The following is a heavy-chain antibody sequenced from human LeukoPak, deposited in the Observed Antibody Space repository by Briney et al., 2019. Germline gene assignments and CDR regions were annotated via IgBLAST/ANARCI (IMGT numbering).Heavy chain of an antibody. D-gene: IGHD3-3*01. CDR3: TRDLYYDFRSGESSFDY. CDR2: IRSKGYGGTT. CDR1: GFTFGDYA. Sequence: QPGRSLRLSCTASGFTFGDYAMSWFRQAPGKGLEWVGFIRSKGYGGTTEYAASVKGRFTISSDDSKSIAYLQMNSLKTEDTAVYYCTRDLYYDFRSGESSFDYWGQGTLVTVSS. V-gene: IGHV3-49*03. J-gene: IGHJ4*02.